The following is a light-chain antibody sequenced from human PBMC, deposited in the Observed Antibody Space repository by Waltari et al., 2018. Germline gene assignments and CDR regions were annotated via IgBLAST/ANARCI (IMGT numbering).Light chain of an antibody. Sequence: TQSPSASASLGASVKLTCTLSSGHSNYAIAWHQQQPEKGPRFLMKVNNDGSHSKGGGIPDRFSGSSSGAERYLTISSLQSDDEADYYCQTWGTGVVFGGGTKLTVL. CDR3: QTWGTGVV. CDR2: VNNDGSH. V-gene: IGLV4-69*01. J-gene: IGLJ2*01. CDR1: SGHSNYA.